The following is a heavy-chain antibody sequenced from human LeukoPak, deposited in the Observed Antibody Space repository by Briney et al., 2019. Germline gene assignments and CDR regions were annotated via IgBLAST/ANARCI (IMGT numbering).Heavy chain of an antibody. CDR1: GGTFSSYA. D-gene: IGHD2-2*01. CDR3: ARVRCSSTSCYLGY. J-gene: IGHJ4*02. V-gene: IGHV1-69*13. Sequence: GASVKVSCKASGGTFSSYAISWVRQAPGQGLEWMGGIIPIFGTANYAQKFQGRVTITADESTSTAYMELSSLRSEDTAVYYCARVRCSSTSCYLGYWGQGTLVTVSS. CDR2: IIPIFGTA.